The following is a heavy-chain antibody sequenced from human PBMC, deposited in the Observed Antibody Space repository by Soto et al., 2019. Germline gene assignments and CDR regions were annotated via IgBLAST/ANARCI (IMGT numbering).Heavy chain of an antibody. CDR1: GFTFRSYS. CDR2: ISSGSSTI. D-gene: IGHD3-22*01. Sequence: EVQLVESGGGLVQPGGSLRLSCAASGFTFRSYSMNWVRQAPGKGLEWVSYISSGSSTIHYADSVKGRFTISRDNAKNPLFLQMNSLRAEDTAVYYCARAGDSGGYYWFDPWGQGTLVTVSS. CDR3: ARAGDSGGYYWFDP. V-gene: IGHV3-48*01. J-gene: IGHJ5*02.